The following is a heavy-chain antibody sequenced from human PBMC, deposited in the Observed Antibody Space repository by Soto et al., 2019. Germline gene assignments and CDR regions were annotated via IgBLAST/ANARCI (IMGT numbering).Heavy chain of an antibody. CDR3: ARARLEWLLLARVGGYYYYGMDV. CDR1: GYTFTVYY. D-gene: IGHD3-3*01. V-gene: IGHV1-2*02. CDR2: INPNSGGT. J-gene: IGHJ6*02. Sequence: ASVKVSCKASGYTFTVYYMHCVRQPPGQGLEWMGWINPNSGGTNYAQKFQGRVTMTRDTSISTAYMELSRLRSDDTAVYYCARARLEWLLLARVGGYYYYGMDVWGQGTTVTVSS.